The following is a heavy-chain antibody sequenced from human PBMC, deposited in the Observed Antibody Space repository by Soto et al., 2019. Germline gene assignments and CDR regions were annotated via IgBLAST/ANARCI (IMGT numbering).Heavy chain of an antibody. CDR1: GFTLSRYG. Sequence: QVQLVESGGGVVQPGRSLRLSCAASGFTLSRYGMHWVRQAPGKGLECVAVISFEGNTQYYADSVKGRFTISRDNFKDTLYLQIHRLRPEDTAVYYCARGAEHQLLSRDYFHGMDVWGQGTTVYVSS. D-gene: IGHD1-1*01. CDR2: ISFEGNTQ. J-gene: IGHJ6*02. CDR3: ARGAEHQLLSRDYFHGMDV. V-gene: IGHV3-30*05.